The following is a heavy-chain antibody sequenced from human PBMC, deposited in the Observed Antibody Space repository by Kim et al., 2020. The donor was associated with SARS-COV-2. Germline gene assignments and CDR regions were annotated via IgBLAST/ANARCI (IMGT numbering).Heavy chain of an antibody. CDR1: GGSVSSGSYY. Sequence: SETLSLTCTVSGGSVSSGSYYWSWIRQPPGKGLEWIGYIYYSGSTNYNPSLKSRVTISVDTSKNQFSLKLSSVTAADTAVYYCASIYGSGRYDKHSFDYCGQGALGSVSS. CDR3: ASIYGSGRYDKHSFDY. J-gene: IGHJ4*02. D-gene: IGHD3-10*01. CDR2: IYYSGST. V-gene: IGHV4-61*01.